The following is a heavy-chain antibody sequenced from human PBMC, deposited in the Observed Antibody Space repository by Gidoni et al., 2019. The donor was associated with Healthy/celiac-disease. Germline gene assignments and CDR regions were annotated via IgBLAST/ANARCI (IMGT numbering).Heavy chain of an antibody. CDR3: ARLTTAMVVPALNYGMDV. D-gene: IGHD5-18*01. Sequence: QVQLVQSGAEVKKPGASVKVSCKASGYTFTSYAMHWVRQAPGQRLEWMGWINAGNGNTKYSQKFQGRVTITRDTSASTAYMELSSLRSEDTAVYYCARLTTAMVVPALNYGMDVWGQGTTVTVSS. CDR1: GYTFTSYA. J-gene: IGHJ6*02. CDR2: INAGNGNT. V-gene: IGHV1-3*01.